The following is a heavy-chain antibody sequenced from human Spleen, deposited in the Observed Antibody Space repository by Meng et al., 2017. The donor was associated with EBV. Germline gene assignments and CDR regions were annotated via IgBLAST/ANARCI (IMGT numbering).Heavy chain of an antibody. D-gene: IGHD3-10*01. CDR3: ARGGSYDASGSYANWFDL. J-gene: IGHJ5*02. Sequence: HVQLRESGPGLVKPSGTLSLTCAVSGGSITSNDWWSWVRQPPGKGLEWIGEIYHSGSTNYNPSLKSRVTISVDKSKNQFSLKLSSVTAADTAVYYCARGGSYDASGSYANWFDLWGQGTLVTVSS. CDR2: IYHSGST. V-gene: IGHV4-4*02. CDR1: GGSITSNDW.